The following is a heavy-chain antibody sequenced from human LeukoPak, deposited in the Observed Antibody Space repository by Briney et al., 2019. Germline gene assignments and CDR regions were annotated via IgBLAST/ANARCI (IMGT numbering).Heavy chain of an antibody. Sequence: SETLSLTCTVSGGSISSGNYYWSWIRQHPGKGLEWIGYICNSGSTYYNPSLKSRVTISADTSKNQFSLKLSSVTAADTAVYYCARDLDYNYFDYWGQGTLVTVSS. CDR3: ARDLDYNYFDY. V-gene: IGHV4-31*03. J-gene: IGHJ4*02. CDR1: GGSISSGNYY. CDR2: ICNSGST. D-gene: IGHD4-11*01.